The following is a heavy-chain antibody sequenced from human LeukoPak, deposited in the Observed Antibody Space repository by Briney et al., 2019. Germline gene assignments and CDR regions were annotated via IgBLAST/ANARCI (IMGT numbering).Heavy chain of an antibody. J-gene: IGHJ4*02. CDR2: TYYRSKWYN. Sequence: SQTLSLTCAISGDSVSSNSAAWNWIRQSPSRGLEWLGRTYYRSKWYNDYAVSVKSRITINPDTSKNQFSLQLNSVPPEDTAVYYCATDVVVIRNSLFAYWGQGTLVTVSS. CDR1: GDSVSSNSAA. V-gene: IGHV6-1*01. D-gene: IGHD3-22*01. CDR3: ATDVVVIRNSLFAY.